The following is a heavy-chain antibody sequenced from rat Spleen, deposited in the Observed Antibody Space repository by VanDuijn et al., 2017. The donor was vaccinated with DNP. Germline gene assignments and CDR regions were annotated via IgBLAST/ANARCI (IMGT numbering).Heavy chain of an antibody. D-gene: IGHD1-11*01. Sequence: EVQLVESGGGVVQPGKSLKLSCAASGFTFSDSAMAWVRQSPKMGLEWVATIIYDGSKTYYRDSVKGRFTISRDNAKSTLYLQMDSLRSEDTATYYCITFEGRNAWGQGTLVTVSS. CDR2: IIYDGSKT. CDR1: GFTFSDSA. V-gene: IGHV5S10*01. J-gene: IGHJ3*01. CDR3: ITFEGRNA.